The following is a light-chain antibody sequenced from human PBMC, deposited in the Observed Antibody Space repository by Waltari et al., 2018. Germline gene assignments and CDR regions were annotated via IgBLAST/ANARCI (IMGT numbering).Light chain of an antibody. Sequence: EIVLTQSPGTLSLSPGERATLSCRASQSVSSSYLAWYQQKPGQAPRLLIYGASSRFTGIPDRFSGSGSGTDFTLTISRLEPEDFAVYYCQQYGSSPWTFGQGTQVEIK. J-gene: IGKJ1*01. CDR3: QQYGSSPWT. V-gene: IGKV3-20*01. CDR2: GAS. CDR1: QSVSSSY.